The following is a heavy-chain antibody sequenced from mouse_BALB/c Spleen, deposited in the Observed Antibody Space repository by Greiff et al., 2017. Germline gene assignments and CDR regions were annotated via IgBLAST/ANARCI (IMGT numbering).Heavy chain of an antibody. V-gene: IGHV1-82*01. D-gene: IGHD2-1*01. CDR3: ARGNGNRGYYFDY. CDR2: IYPGDGDT. Sequence: VKLVESGPELVKPGASVKISCKASGYAFSSSWMNWVKQRPGQGLEWIGRIYPGDGDTNYNGKFKGKATLTADKSSSTAYMQLSSLTSVDSAVYFCARGNGNRGYYFDYWGQGTTLTVSS. CDR1: GYAFSSSW. J-gene: IGHJ2*01.